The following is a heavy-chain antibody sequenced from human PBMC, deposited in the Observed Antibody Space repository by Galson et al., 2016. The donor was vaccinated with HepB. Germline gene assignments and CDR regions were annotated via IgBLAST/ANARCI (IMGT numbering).Heavy chain of an antibody. CDR3: AREISQYCSGGSCYVFDY. V-gene: IGHV4-31*03. CDR1: GGSTSSRGYY. Sequence: TLSLTCTVSGGSTSSRGYYWSWIRQHPGKGLEWIGYIYYSGNTHYNPSLKSRITISIDTSKNQFSLKLSSVTAADTAVYYCAREISQYCSGGSCYVFDYWGQGTLVTVSS. D-gene: IGHD2-15*01. J-gene: IGHJ4*02. CDR2: IYYSGNT.